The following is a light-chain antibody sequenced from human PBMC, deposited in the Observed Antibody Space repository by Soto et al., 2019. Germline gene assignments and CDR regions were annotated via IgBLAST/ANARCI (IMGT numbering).Light chain of an antibody. CDR1: AFPRQY. CDR3: QVWDSGSDHYG. V-gene: IGLV3-21*02. J-gene: IGLJ1*01. Sequence: SYELTQPPSVSVSPGQTARITCSGAAFPRQYAFWYQQKPGQAPVLVIYDDSGRPSGIPERFSGSNSGDTAALTVSRVEAGDEADYYCQVWDSGSDHYGFGAGTKVTV. CDR2: DDS.